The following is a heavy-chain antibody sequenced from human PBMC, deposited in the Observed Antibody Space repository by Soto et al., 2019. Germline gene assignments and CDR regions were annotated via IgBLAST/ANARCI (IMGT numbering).Heavy chain of an antibody. J-gene: IGHJ4*02. V-gene: IGHV3-23*01. CDR3: ARRGPGTYFDY. CDR2: VSGSGGST. Sequence: EVQLLESGGGLVQPGGSLRLSCAASGFTFSSYAMRWVRQAPGKGLEWVSAVSGSGGSTYYADSVKGRFTIYRDNSKNTLYLQMNSLRAEETAVYYGARRGPGTYFDYWGQGTLVTVSS. D-gene: IGHD6-13*01. CDR1: GFTFSSYA.